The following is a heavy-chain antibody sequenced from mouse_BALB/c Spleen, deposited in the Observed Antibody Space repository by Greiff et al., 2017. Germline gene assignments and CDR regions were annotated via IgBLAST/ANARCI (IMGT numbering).Heavy chain of an antibody. CDR2: IWSDGST. CDR3: ARHGAYGYDAGYYAMDY. D-gene: IGHD2-2*01. CDR1: GFSLTSYG. V-gene: IGHV2-6-2*01. J-gene: IGHJ4*01. Sequence: QVHVKQSGPDLVAPSQSLSITCTVSGFSLTSYGVHWVRQPPGKGLEWLVVIWSDGSTTYNSALKSRLSISKDNSKSQVFLKMNSLQTDDTAMYYCARHGAYGYDAGYYAMDYWGQGTSVTVSA.